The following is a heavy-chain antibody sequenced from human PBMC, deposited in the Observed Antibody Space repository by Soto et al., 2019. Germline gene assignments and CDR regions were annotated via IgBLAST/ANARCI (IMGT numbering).Heavy chain of an antibody. CDR3: ARVRENYFDS. V-gene: IGHV4-31*03. Sequence: QMQLQESGPGLVSPSQTLSLTCTVSGGSISSDGDYYRWSWIRQHPGKVLEWIGYIYDSGSPYYHPSLESRVTVSVDTSKNQFSLKLSSLTAADTAVYYCARVRENYFDSWGQGILVTVSS. CDR1: GGSISSDGDYYR. J-gene: IGHJ4*02. CDR2: IYDSGSP.